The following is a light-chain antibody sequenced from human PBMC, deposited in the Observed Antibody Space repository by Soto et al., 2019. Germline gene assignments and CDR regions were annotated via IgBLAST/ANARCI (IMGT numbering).Light chain of an antibody. J-gene: IGLJ1*01. V-gene: IGLV2-8*01. CDR2: EVS. CDR3: SSYAGTNTRYL. Sequence: QSALTQPPSASGSPGQSVTISCTGKNSDVGSYNYVSWYQQHPGKAPKLMIFEVSKRPSGVPDRFSGSKSGNTASLTVSGLQAEDEADYYCSSYAGTNTRYLFGTGPTVTVL. CDR1: NSDVGSYNY.